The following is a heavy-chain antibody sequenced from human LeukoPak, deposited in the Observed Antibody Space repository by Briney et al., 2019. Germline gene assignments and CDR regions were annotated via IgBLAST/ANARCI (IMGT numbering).Heavy chain of an antibody. CDR2: ISGSGGST. D-gene: IGHD2-21*01. CDR1: GFTLSNAW. Sequence: GGSLRLSCAASGFTLSNAWMNWVRQAPGKGLEWVSAISGSGGSTYYADSVKGRFTISRDNSKNTLYLQMNSLRAEDTAVYYCAKRIRVNWFDPWGQGTLVTVSS. V-gene: IGHV3-23*01. CDR3: AKRIRVNWFDP. J-gene: IGHJ5*02.